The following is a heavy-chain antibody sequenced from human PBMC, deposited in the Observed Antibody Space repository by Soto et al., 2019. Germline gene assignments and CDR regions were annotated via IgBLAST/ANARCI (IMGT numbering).Heavy chain of an antibody. CDR3: AREHYHSDSSGYYDY. V-gene: IGHV4-31*03. D-gene: IGHD3-22*01. J-gene: IGHJ4*02. CDR1: GDSTTSGDYY. Sequence: SETLSLTCTVSGDSTTSGDYYWNWIRQHPGKGLEWIGYIHYSGSNYHNPSHKSRVTISVDTSKNQISLKLSSVTAADTAIYYCAREHYHSDSSGYYDYWGQGTLVTVSS. CDR2: IHYSGSN.